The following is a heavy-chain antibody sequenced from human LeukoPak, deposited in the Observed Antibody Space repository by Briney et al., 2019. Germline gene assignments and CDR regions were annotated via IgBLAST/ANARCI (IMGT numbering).Heavy chain of an antibody. V-gene: IGHV3-33*06. J-gene: IGHJ4*02. CDR2: IWYDGSNK. CDR1: GFTFSNYG. D-gene: IGHD6-19*01. CDR3: AKEGRSGWPYFDS. Sequence: GRSLRLSCAASGFTFSNYGMHWVRQAPGKGLEWVAVIWYDGSNKFYADSVKGRFTISRDNSKNTLYLQMKSLRAEDTAVYYCAKEGRSGWPYFDSWGQGTLVTVSS.